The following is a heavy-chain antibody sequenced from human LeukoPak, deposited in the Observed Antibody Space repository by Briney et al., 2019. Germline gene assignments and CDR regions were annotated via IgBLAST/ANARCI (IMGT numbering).Heavy chain of an antibody. CDR2: INPNSGGT. CDR3: AKGGPTGSNYFDF. Sequence: ASVKVSCKASGYTFTGYYMHWVRQAPGQGLEWMGWINPNSGGTNYAQKFQGRVTMTRDTSISTAYMELSRLRADDTAVYYCAKGGPTGSNYFDFWGQGTLVTVSS. D-gene: IGHD1-26*01. V-gene: IGHV1-2*02. CDR1: GYTFTGYY. J-gene: IGHJ4*02.